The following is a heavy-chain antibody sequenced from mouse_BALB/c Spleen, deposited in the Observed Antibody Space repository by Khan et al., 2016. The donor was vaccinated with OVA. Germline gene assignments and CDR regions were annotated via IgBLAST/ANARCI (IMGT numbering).Heavy chain of an antibody. J-gene: IGHJ4*01. CDR1: GFNIKDTY. Sequence: VQLKQSGAELVKPGASVKLSCTASGFNIKDTYIHWVKQRPEQGLEWIGRIDPEFGNTKYDPKFQDKATIIADTSSNTAYLHLSSLTSEDTSVYYCARTSIHYYGADAMDYWGQGTSVTVSS. V-gene: IGHV14-3*02. CDR3: ARTSIHYYGADAMDY. D-gene: IGHD1-2*01. CDR2: IDPEFGNT.